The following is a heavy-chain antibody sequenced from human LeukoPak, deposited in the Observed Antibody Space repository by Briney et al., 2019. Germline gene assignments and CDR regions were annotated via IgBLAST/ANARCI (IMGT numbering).Heavy chain of an antibody. D-gene: IGHD2-21*02. CDR2: IKQDGSEK. V-gene: IGHV3-7*03. Sequence: GGSLRLSCAASGFTFSSYWMSWVRQAPGKGLEWVANIKQDGSEKYYVDSVKGRFTISRDNSKNTLYLQMNSLRAKDTAVYYCAKGVTALGGGKGTDFDYWGQGTLVTVSS. CDR3: AKGVTALGGGKGTDFDY. CDR1: GFTFSSYW. J-gene: IGHJ4*02.